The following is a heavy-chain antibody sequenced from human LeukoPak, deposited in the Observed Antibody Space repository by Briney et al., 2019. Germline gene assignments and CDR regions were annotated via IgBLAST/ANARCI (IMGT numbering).Heavy chain of an antibody. CDR1: GYSISSSNW. Sequence: PSDTLSLTCAVSGYSISSSNWWGWIRQPPGKGPEWIGYIYYSGSTYYNPSLKSRVTMSVDTSKNQFSLKLSSVTAVDTAVYYCARGGGTTGTTAWWGFDPWGQGTLVTVSS. CDR2: IYYSGST. J-gene: IGHJ5*02. CDR3: ARGGGTTGTTAWWGFDP. V-gene: IGHV4-28*01. D-gene: IGHD1-1*01.